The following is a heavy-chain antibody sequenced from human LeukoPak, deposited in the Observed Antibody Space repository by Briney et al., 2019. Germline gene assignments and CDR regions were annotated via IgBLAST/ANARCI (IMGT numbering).Heavy chain of an antibody. V-gene: IGHV1-2*06. Sequence: GASVKVSCKASGYTFTGYYMHWVRQAPGQGLEWMGRINPNSGGTNYAQKFQGRVTMTRDTSISTAYMELSRLRSDDTAVYYCARWGIAVAGNNWFDPWGQGTLVTVSS. CDR3: ARWGIAVAGNNWFDP. D-gene: IGHD6-19*01. CDR2: INPNSGGT. CDR1: GYTFTGYY. J-gene: IGHJ5*02.